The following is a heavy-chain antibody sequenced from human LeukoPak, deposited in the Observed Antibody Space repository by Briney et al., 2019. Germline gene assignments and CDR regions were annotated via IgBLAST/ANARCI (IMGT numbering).Heavy chain of an antibody. Sequence: ASVKVSCKTSGYTFTSYYFHWVRHAPGQGLEWMGIINPSGGSTSYAQKFQGRVTMTRDTSTSTVYMELSSLSPEDTAVYYCARALYCSGSSCYSSASDYWGQGTLVTVSS. D-gene: IGHD2-15*01. J-gene: IGHJ4*02. CDR2: INPSGGST. CDR3: ARALYCSGSSCYSSASDY. CDR1: GYTFTSYY. V-gene: IGHV1-46*01.